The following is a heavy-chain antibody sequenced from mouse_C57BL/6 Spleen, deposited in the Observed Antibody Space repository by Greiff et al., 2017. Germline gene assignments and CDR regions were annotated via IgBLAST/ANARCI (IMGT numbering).Heavy chain of an antibody. D-gene: IGHD2-3*01. CDR1: GFSLTSYG. J-gene: IGHJ4*01. V-gene: IGHV2-2*01. CDR2: IWSGGST. CDR3: ARSTYDGYYDYAMDY. Sequence: QVQLQQSGPGLVQPSQSLSITCTVSGFSLTSYGVHWVRQSPGKGLEWLGVIWSGGSTDYNAAFISSLSISKDNSKSQVFFKMNSLQADDTAIYYCARSTYDGYYDYAMDYWGQGTSVTVSS.